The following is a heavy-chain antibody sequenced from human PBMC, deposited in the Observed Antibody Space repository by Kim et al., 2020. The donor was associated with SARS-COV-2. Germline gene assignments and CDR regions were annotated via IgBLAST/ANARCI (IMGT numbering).Heavy chain of an antibody. CDR2: IVVGSGNT. CDR3: AAASAQQLIVVVPAAMRI. CDR1: GFTFTSSA. J-gene: IGHJ4*02. D-gene: IGHD2-2*01. Sequence: SVKVSCKASGFTFTSSAVQWVRQARGQRLEWIGWIVVGSGNTNYAQKFQERVTITRDMSTSTAYMELSSLRSEDTAVYYCAAASAQQLIVVVPAAMRIWGQGTLVTVSS. V-gene: IGHV1-58*01.